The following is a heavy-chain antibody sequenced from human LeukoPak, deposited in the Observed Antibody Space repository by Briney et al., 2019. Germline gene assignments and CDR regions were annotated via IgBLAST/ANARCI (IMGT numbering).Heavy chain of an antibody. CDR1: GFTFSDYH. J-gene: IGHJ3*01. V-gene: IGHV3-11*01. CDR2: IITSGSHI. D-gene: IGHD1-26*01. Sequence: GGSLRLSCAASGFTFSDYHMSWIRQAPGKGLEWVSYIITSGSHIYDADSVRGRFTVSRDNAKNSLYLQMNSLGAEDTAVYYCARDNGVGGAFSLWGQGTMVTVSS. CDR3: ARDNGVGGAFSL.